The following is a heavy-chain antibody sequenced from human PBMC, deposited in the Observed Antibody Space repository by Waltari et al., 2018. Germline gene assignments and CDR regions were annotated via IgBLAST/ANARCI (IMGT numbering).Heavy chain of an antibody. D-gene: IGHD5-18*01. J-gene: IGHJ4*02. V-gene: IGHV4-59*01. CDR2: IYYSGST. CDR3: ARGNTAMVNDY. CDR1: GGPISSYY. Sequence: QVQLQESGPGLVKPSETLSLTCTVSGGPISSYYWTWIRQPPGKGLEWIGYIYYSGSTNYNPSLKSRVTISVDTSKNQFSLKLSSVTAADTAVYYCARGNTAMVNDYWGQGTLVTVSS.